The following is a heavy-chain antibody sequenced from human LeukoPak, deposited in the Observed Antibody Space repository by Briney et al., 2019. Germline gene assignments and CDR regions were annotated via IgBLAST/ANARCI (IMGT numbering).Heavy chain of an antibody. Sequence: GGSLRLSCGASGFTFSDHSMNWVRKAPGKGLEWVSSISGNSNYLYYADSVQGRFTISRDIAKNSVYLQMNSLRAADTAVYYCTRGSSRSYWYFDLWGRGTLVTVSS. V-gene: IGHV3-21*04. J-gene: IGHJ2*01. CDR1: GFTFSDHS. CDR3: TRGSSRSYWYFDL. CDR2: ISGNSNYL. D-gene: IGHD6-13*01.